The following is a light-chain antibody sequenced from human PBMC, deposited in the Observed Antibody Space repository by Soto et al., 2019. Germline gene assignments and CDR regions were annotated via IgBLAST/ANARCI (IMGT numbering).Light chain of an antibody. CDR3: CSYAGSSTGVV. Sequence: QSALTQPASVSGSPGQSITISCTGTSSDVGSYNLVSWYQQHPGKAPKLMIYEGSKRPSGVSNRFSGSKSGNTASLTISGLQAEDEADYYCCSYAGSSTGVVFVGGTKLTVL. V-gene: IGLV2-23*01. CDR1: SSDVGSYNL. J-gene: IGLJ2*01. CDR2: EGS.